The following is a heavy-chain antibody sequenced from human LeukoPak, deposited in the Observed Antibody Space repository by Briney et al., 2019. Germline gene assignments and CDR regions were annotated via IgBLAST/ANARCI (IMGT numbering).Heavy chain of an antibody. CDR3: AREWLREGEDYGTDV. J-gene: IGHJ6*02. D-gene: IGHD3-22*01. CDR1: GGSISSYY. V-gene: IGHV4-59*01. CDR2: IYYSGST. Sequence: SETLSLTCTVSGGSISSYYWSWIRQPPGKGLEWIGYIYYSGSTNYNPSLKSRVTISVDTSKNQFSLKLSSVTAADTAVYYCAREWLREGEDYGTDVWGQGTTVTVS.